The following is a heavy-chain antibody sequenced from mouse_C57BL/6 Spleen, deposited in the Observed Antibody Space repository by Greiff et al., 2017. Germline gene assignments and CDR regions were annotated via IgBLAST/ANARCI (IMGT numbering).Heavy chain of an antibody. CDR2: INPSNGGT. V-gene: IGHV1-53*01. Sequence: QVQLQQPGTELVKPGASVKLSCKASGYTFTSYWMHWVKQRPGQGLEWIGNINPSNGGTNYNEKFKSKATLTVDKSSSTAYMQLSSLTSEDSAVYYCARGPYDGCLYWYFGVWGTGPTVTVSS. D-gene: IGHD2-3*01. J-gene: IGHJ1*03. CDR1: GYTFTSYW. CDR3: ARGPYDGCLYWYFGV.